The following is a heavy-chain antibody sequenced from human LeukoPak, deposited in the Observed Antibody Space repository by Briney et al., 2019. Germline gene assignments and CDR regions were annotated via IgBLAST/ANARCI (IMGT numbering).Heavy chain of an antibody. CDR3: ARNIAVAGRGDYMDV. D-gene: IGHD6-19*01. CDR2: LYYSGNT. V-gene: IGHV4-39*01. Sequence: SETLSLTCTVSGGSISSSPYYWGWIRQPPGKGLEWIGSLYYSGNTYYNPSLKSRVTISVDTSKNQFSLKLSSVTAADTAVYYCARNIAVAGRGDYMDVWGKGTTVTISS. CDR1: GGSISSSPYY. J-gene: IGHJ6*03.